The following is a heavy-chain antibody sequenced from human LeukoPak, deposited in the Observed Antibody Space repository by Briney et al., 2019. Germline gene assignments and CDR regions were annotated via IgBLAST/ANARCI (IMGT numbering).Heavy chain of an antibody. Sequence: GGSLRLSCTASGYTFNSYAMSWVRQAPGKGLEWVSGISGSGTSTYYADSVKGRFTISRDNSKNTLFLQMNSLRAEDTAVYYCAKALGGYYYFDFWGQGTLVTVSS. CDR3: AKALGGYYYFDF. D-gene: IGHD2-21*02. CDR1: GYTFNSYA. V-gene: IGHV3-23*01. CDR2: ISGSGTST. J-gene: IGHJ4*02.